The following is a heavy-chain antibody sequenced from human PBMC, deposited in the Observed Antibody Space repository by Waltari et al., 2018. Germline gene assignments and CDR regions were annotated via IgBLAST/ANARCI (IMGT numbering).Heavy chain of an antibody. V-gene: IGHV3-9*01. J-gene: IGHJ2*01. CDR1: GFTFADYA. CDR3: AKDRIAAAPYWHFDL. CDR2: INWNGGGP. D-gene: IGHD6-13*01. Sequence: EMQLVESGGGLVQPGRSLRLSCAASGFTFADYAMNWVRQAPGKGLEWVSGINWNGGGPGYADSVKGRFTISRDNVKNSLYLQINDLRAEDTAFYYCAKDRIAAAPYWHFDLWGRGTLVTVSS.